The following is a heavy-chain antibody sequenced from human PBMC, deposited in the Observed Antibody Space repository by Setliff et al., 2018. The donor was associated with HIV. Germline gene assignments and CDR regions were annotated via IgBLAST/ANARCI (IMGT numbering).Heavy chain of an antibody. Sequence: SETLSLTCTVSDGPINNYWWNWIRQSPGKGLEWIGFGHHSGTFSYNPSLNSRFTISIDTSKNQFSLKATSVTAEDTAVYYCARALSDDSSGYFTPHDHMDVWGKGTTVTVSS. CDR2: GHHSGTF. V-gene: IGHV4-59*08. J-gene: IGHJ6*03. CDR1: DGPINNYW. D-gene: IGHD3-22*01. CDR3: ARALSDDSSGYFTPHDHMDV.